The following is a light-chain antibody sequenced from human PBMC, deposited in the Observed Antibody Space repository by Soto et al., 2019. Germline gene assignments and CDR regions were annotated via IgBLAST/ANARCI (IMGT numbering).Light chain of an antibody. Sequence: EIVLTQSPGTLSLSPGERATLSCRASQSVSSSYLAWYQQKPGQAPRLLIYGASSRATGIPDRFSGSGSGTDFTLTISRLEPEDFEVYYCQQYGSYPPWTFGQGTKVEIK. CDR3: QQYGSYPPWT. CDR1: QSVSSSY. CDR2: GAS. J-gene: IGKJ1*01. V-gene: IGKV3-20*01.